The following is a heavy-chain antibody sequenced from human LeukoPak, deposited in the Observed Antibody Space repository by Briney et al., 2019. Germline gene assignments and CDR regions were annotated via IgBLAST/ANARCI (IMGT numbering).Heavy chain of an antibody. CDR3: AKGDDYDYVVKGNYFDY. CDR1: GFTFSSYA. V-gene: IGHV3-30*04. CDR2: ISYDGSNK. D-gene: IGHD3-16*01. Sequence: GRSLRLSCAASGFTFSSYAMQWVRQAPGKGLEWVALISYDGSNKYYADSVKGRFTISRDNSKNTLYLQMNSLRTEDTALYYCAKGDDYDYVVKGNYFDYWGQGTLVTVSS. J-gene: IGHJ4*02.